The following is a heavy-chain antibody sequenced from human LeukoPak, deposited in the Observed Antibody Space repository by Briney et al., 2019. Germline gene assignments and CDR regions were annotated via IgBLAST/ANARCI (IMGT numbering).Heavy chain of an antibody. CDR3: ARDSGSSPFPYHFDY. Sequence: SVKVSCKASGGTFSSYAISWVRQAPGQGLEWMGGIIPIFGTANYAQKFQGRVTITADESTSTAYMELSSLRPEDTAVYYCARDSGSSPFPYHFDYWGQGTLVTVSS. CDR2: IIPIFGTA. CDR1: GGTFSSYA. J-gene: IGHJ4*02. D-gene: IGHD6-6*01. V-gene: IGHV1-69*01.